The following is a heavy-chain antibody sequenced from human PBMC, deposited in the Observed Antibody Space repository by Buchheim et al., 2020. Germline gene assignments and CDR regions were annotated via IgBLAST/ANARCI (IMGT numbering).Heavy chain of an antibody. Sequence: EVQLVESGGGLVKPGGSLRLSCAASGFTFSNAWMSWVRQAPGKGLEWAGRIKSKTDGGTTDYAAPVKGRFTISRDDSKNTLYLQMNSLKTEDTAVYYCWRNDFWSGPFDYWGQGTL. CDR3: WRNDFWSGPFDY. CDR1: GFTFSNAW. D-gene: IGHD3-3*01. V-gene: IGHV3-15*01. CDR2: IKSKTDGGTT. J-gene: IGHJ4*02.